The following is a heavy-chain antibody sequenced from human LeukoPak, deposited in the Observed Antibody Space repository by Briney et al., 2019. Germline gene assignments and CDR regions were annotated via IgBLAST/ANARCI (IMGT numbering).Heavy chain of an antibody. V-gene: IGHV4-31*03. D-gene: IGHD6-13*01. CDR2: IYYSGST. J-gene: IGHJ4*03. Sequence: PSETLSLTCTVSGGSISSGGYYWIWIRQHPGKGLEWIGYIYYSGSTYYNPSLKSRVTISVDTSKNQFSLKLSSVTAAGTAVYYCASSVQNGRRIAAAGYYFDYWGHGTLGTVSS. CDR3: ASSVQNGRRIAAAGYYFDY. CDR1: GGSISSGGYY.